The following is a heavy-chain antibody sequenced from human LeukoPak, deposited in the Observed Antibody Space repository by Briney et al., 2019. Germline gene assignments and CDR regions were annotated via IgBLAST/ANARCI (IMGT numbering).Heavy chain of an antibody. D-gene: IGHD4/OR15-4a*01. J-gene: IGHJ4*02. CDR2: ISSSGTNK. CDR3: VREGIYGAYFDY. Sequence: GGSLRLSCAASGFTFSSHEMNWVRQAPGKGLEWVSYISSSGTNKNNADSVKGRFTISRDNAKNSLYLQMNSLRAEDTAVYYCVREGIYGAYFDYWGQGTLVTVSS. CDR1: GFTFSSHE. V-gene: IGHV3-48*03.